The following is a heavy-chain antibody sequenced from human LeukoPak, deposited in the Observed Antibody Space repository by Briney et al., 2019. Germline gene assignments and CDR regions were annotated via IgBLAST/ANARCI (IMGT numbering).Heavy chain of an antibody. CDR3: VRYCSGGSCLA. CDR2: IKQDGREK. V-gene: IGHV3-7*02. J-gene: IGHJ4*02. CDR1: GFTSNNYW. Sequence: GGSLRLSCVVSGFTSNNYWMSWVRQAPGKGPEWVANIKQDGREKYYVDSVKGRFTISRDNAKNSLYLQMNSLRVEDTAVYYCVRYCSGGSCLAWGQGALVTVSS. D-gene: IGHD2-15*01.